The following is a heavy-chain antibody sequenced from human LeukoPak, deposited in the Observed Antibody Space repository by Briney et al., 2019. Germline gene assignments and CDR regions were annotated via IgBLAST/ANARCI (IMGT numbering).Heavy chain of an antibody. CDR1: GGSSSSSNW. Sequence: SGTLSLTCAVSGGSSSSSNWWNWVRQPPGKGLEWIREIDHSGRTNYNPSLKSRVTISVDKSKNQISLKLSSVTAADTAVYYCASKEYYYYGMDVWGQGTTVTVSS. V-gene: IGHV4-4*02. J-gene: IGHJ6*01. CDR2: IDHSGRT. CDR3: ASKEYYYYGMDV.